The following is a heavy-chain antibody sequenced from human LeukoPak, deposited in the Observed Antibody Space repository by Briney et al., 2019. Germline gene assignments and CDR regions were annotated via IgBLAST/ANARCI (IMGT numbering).Heavy chain of an antibody. D-gene: IGHD3-3*02. V-gene: IGHV1-46*01. CDR3: ARESISIWPDY. J-gene: IGHJ4*02. Sequence: GASVKVSCKASGYTFTSYYMHWVRQAPGQGLEWMRIINPSGGSTSYAQKFQGRVTMTRDTSTSTVYMELSSLRSEDTAVYYCARESISIWPDYWGQGTLVTVSS. CDR2: INPSGGST. CDR1: GYTFTSYY.